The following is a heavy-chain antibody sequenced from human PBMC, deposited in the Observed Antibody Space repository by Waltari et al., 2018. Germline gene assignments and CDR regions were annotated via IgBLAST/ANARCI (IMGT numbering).Heavy chain of an antibody. CDR1: GFPFSSYT. V-gene: IGHV3-23*01. J-gene: IGHJ4*02. D-gene: IGHD5-12*01. CDR3: ATWLRAHFDY. Sequence: EVQLLESGGALVQPGGSLRLSCAASGFPFSSYTLIWVRQAPGKGLEWVLNISDPATGNTHYADSVKGRCTISRDDSRNTVYLQMNGLIAEDTAVYYCATWLRAHFDYWGQGTPVTVSS. CDR2: ISDPATGNT.